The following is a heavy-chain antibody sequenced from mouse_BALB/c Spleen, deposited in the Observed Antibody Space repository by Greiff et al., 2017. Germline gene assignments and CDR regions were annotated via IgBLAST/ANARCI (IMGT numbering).Heavy chain of an antibody. CDR3: ARSYGNFVYAMDY. CDR2: ISSGSSTI. J-gene: IGHJ4*01. Sequence: EVPGVESGGGLVQPGRSRKLSCAASGFTFSSFGMHWVRQAPEKGLEWVAYISSGSSTIYYADTVKGRFTISRDNPKNTLFLQMTSLRSEDTAMYYCARSYGNFVYAMDYWGQGTSVTVSS. V-gene: IGHV5-17*02. CDR1: GFTFSSFG. D-gene: IGHD2-1*01.